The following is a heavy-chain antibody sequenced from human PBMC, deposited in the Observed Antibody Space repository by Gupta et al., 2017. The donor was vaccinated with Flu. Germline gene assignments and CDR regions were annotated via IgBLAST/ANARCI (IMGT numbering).Heavy chain of an antibody. D-gene: IGHD5-18*01. Sequence: IRQPPGKGLEWIGEINHSGSTNYNPSLKSRVTISVDTSKNQFSLKLSSVTAADTAVYYCAREIGGYSYGSDYWGQGNLVTVAS. CDR2: INHSGST. CDR3: AREIGGYSYGSDY. J-gene: IGHJ4*02. V-gene: IGHV4-34*01.